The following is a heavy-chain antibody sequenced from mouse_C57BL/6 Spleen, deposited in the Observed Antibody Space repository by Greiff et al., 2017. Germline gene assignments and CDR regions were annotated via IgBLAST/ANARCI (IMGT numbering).Heavy chain of an antibody. CDR1: GYSFTGYY. V-gene: IGHV1-42*01. J-gene: IGHJ2*01. CDR2: INPSTGGT. CDR3: ARDYGSSYDY. D-gene: IGHD1-1*01. Sequence: EVKLVESGPELVKPGASVKISCKASGYSFTGYYMNWVKQSPEKSLEWIGEINPSTGGTPYNQKFKAKATLTVDKSSSTAYMQLKSLTSEDSAVYYCARDYGSSYDYWGQGTTLTVSS.